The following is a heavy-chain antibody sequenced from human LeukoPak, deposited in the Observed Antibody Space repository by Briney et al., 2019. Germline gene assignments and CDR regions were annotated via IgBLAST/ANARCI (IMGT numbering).Heavy chain of an antibody. CDR3: ARAYYYDSSGYLGPNFDY. CDR1: GFTFSSYW. V-gene: IGHV3-7*01. D-gene: IGHD3-22*01. Sequence: PGGSLRLSCAASGFTFSSYWMSWVRQAPGKGLEWVANIKQDGSEKYYVDSVKGRFTISRDNAKNSLYLQMNSLRAEDTAVYYCARAYYYDSSGYLGPNFDYWGQGTLVTVSS. CDR2: IKQDGSEK. J-gene: IGHJ4*02.